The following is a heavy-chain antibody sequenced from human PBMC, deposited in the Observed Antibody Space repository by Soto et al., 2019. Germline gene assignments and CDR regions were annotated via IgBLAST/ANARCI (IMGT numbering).Heavy chain of an antibody. CDR1: GYTFTGYY. D-gene: IGHD3-10*01. CDR3: AREGVTESPPDYYGMDV. V-gene: IGHV1-2*04. J-gene: IGHJ6*02. Sequence: GASVKASCKASGYTFTGYYMHWVRQAPGQGLEWMGWINPNSGGTNYAQKFQGWVTMTRDTSISTAYMELSRLRSDDTAVYYCAREGVTESPPDYYGMDVWGQGTTVTVSS. CDR2: INPNSGGT.